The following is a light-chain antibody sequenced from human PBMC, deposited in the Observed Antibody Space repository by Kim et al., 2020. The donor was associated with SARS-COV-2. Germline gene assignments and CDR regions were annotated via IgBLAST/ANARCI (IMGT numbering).Light chain of an antibody. CDR1: QDIASA. CDR2: DAS. J-gene: IGKJ4*01. CDR3: QQFDDYPALS. Sequence: GDRVTITCRASQDIASALALYQQKPGKSPNLLIHDASSLESGVPSRFSGSGSGTHFTLTISSLQPEDFATYYCQQFDDYPALSFGGGTKLEIK. V-gene: IGKV1D-13*01.